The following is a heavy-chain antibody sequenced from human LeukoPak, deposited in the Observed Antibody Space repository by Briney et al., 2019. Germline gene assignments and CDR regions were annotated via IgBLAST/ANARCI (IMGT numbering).Heavy chain of an antibody. CDR1: GFTFSSYW. V-gene: IGHV3-74*01. CDR2: INSDGSST. D-gene: IGHD1-26*01. CDR3: TLGRGVF. Sequence: GGSLRLSCAASGFTFSSYWMHWVRQAPGQGLMWVSRINSDGSSTNYEDSVKGRFTISRDNAKNTLYLQMHTLRAEDTAVYYCTLGRGVFWGQGTLVTVSS. J-gene: IGHJ4*02.